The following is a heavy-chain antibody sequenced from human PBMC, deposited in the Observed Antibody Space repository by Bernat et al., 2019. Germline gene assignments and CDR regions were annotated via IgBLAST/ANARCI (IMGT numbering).Heavy chain of an antibody. J-gene: IGHJ6*02. CDR1: GFTFSSYG. CDR3: ARDLRYSSGWYQTDDRYYYYGMDV. D-gene: IGHD6-13*01. Sequence: QVQLVESGGGVVQPGRSLRLSCAASGFTFSSYGMHWVRQAPGKGLEWVAVIWYDGSNKYYADSVKGPFTIYRDNSKNTLYLKMNSLRAEDTAVYYCARDLRYSSGWYQTDDRYYYYGMDVWGQGTTVTVSS. CDR2: IWYDGSNK. V-gene: IGHV3-33*01.